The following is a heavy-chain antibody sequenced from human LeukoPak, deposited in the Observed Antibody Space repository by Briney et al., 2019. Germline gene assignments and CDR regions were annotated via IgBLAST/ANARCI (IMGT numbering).Heavy chain of an antibody. J-gene: IGHJ5*02. Sequence: APVKVSCKASGYTFTGYYMHWVRQAPGQGLEWMGWINPNSGGTNYAQKFQGRVTMTRDTSISTAYMELSRLRSDDTAVYYCARGRSYYGSGSSPFDPWGQGTLVTVSS. D-gene: IGHD3-10*01. V-gene: IGHV1-2*02. CDR2: INPNSGGT. CDR3: ARGRSYYGSGSSPFDP. CDR1: GYTFTGYY.